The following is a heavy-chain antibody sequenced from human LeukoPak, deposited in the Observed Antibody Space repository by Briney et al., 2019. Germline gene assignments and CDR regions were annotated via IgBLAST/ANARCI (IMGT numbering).Heavy chain of an antibody. Sequence: GGSLRLSCAASGFTFSDYYMSWIRQAPGKGLEWVSYISSSGSTIYYADSVKGRFTISRDNAKNSLYLQMNSLRAEDTAVYYCAKRGSGIVGATTTDAYYYYYMDVWGKGTTVTVSS. CDR1: GFTFSDYY. CDR3: AKRGSGIVGATTTDAYYYYYMDV. D-gene: IGHD1-26*01. V-gene: IGHV3-11*04. J-gene: IGHJ6*03. CDR2: ISSSGSTI.